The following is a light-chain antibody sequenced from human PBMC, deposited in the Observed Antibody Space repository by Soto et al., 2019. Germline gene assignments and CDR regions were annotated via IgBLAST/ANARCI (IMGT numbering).Light chain of an antibody. CDR3: QQYNNYPRT. CDR1: ESIRTW. V-gene: IGKV1-5*01. J-gene: IGKJ1*01. CDR2: DAS. Sequence: DIQMTQSPTSRPASIGDRVTITCRASESIRTWLAWYQHKPGKAPKFLIYDASTLQSGVPSRFSGSGSGTEFTLTISSLQPDDFATYYCQQYNNYPRTFGQGTKVDIK.